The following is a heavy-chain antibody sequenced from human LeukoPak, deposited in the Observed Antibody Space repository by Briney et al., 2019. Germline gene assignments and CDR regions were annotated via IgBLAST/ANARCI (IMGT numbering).Heavy chain of an antibody. D-gene: IGHD3-22*01. CDR3: AKEEGYYDSSGYYHRYFDL. CDR2: IRYDGRNK. CDR1: GFTFSTYG. Sequence: GGSLRLSCAASGFTFSTYGMHWVRQAPGKGLEWVAFIRYDGRNKYYADSVKGRFTISRDNSKNTLYLQMNSLRAEDTAVYYCAKEEGYYDSSGYYHRYFDLWGRGTLVTVSS. J-gene: IGHJ2*01. V-gene: IGHV3-30*02.